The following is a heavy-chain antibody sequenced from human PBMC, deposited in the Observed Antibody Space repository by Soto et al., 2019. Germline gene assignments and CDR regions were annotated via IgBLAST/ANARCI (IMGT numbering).Heavy chain of an antibody. CDR3: ARDPPTGTTLDWFDS. V-gene: IGHV3-21*01. D-gene: IGHD1-7*01. J-gene: IGHJ5*01. Sequence: GGSLRLSCAASGFSFSSDSMGWVRQAPGKGLEWVSSISSSGSFMNYADSVKGRFTISRDNAKNTLYLQMSSLKDEDTAVYYCARDPPTGTTLDWFDSWGQGTLVTVSS. CDR1: GFSFSSDS. CDR2: ISSSGSFM.